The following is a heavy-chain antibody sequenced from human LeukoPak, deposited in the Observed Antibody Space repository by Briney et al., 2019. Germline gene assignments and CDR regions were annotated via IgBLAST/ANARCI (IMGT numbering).Heavy chain of an antibody. Sequence: ASVKVSCKASGYTFTSYDINWVRQATGQGLEWMGWINPNSGNTGYAQKFQGRVTITRNTSISTAYMELSSLRSEDTAVYYCARGGPNYDSSGYYYWGQGTLVTVSS. J-gene: IGHJ4*02. D-gene: IGHD3-22*01. CDR1: GYTFTSYD. CDR3: ARGGPNYDSSGYYY. CDR2: INPNSGNT. V-gene: IGHV1-8*03.